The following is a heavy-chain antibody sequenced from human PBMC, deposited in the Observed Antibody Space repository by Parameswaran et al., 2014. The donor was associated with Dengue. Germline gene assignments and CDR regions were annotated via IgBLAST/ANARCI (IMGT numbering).Heavy chain of an antibody. CDR3: AKDGGEDSDAFDI. V-gene: IGHV3-30*18. J-gene: IGHJ3*02. Sequence: VRQAPGKGLEWVAVISYDGSNKYYADSVKGRFTISRDNSKNTLYLQMNSLRAEDTAVYYCAKDGGEDSDAFDIWGQGTMVTVSS. D-gene: IGHD2-15*01. CDR2: ISYDGSNK.